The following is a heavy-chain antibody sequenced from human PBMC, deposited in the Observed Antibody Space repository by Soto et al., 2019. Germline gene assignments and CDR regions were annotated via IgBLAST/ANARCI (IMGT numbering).Heavy chain of an antibody. D-gene: IGHD2-15*01. CDR2: IYYSGST. J-gene: IGHJ5*02. CDR3: ARQNRGDIVVVVAATLGWFDP. CDR1: CGSIVSRSYY. V-gene: IGHV4-39*01. Sequence: SQTLSLTCTVACGSIVSRSYYRGLIRQPPGKGLEWIGSIYYSGSTYYNPSLKSRVTISVDTSKNQFSLKLSSVTAADTAVYYCARQNRGDIVVVVAATLGWFDPWGQGTLVTVS.